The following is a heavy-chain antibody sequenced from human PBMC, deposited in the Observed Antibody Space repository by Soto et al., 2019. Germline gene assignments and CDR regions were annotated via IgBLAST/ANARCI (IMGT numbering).Heavy chain of an antibody. Sequence: PSETLSLTCTVSGGSISSYYWSWIRQPPGKGLEWIGYIYYSGSTNYNPSLKSRFTISVDTSKNQFSLKLSSVTAADTAVYYCARVAEREPDDAFDIWGQGTMVT. CDR3: ARVAEREPDDAFDI. V-gene: IGHV4-59*01. CDR2: IYYSGST. D-gene: IGHD1-1*01. CDR1: GGSISSYY. J-gene: IGHJ3*02.